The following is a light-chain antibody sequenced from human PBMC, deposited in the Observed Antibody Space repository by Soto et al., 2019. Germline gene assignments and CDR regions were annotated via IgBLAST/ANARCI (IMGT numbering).Light chain of an antibody. CDR1: QSVSSNF. V-gene: IGKV3-20*01. J-gene: IGKJ2*01. CDR3: QQYISLPLT. Sequence: EIVLTQSPGTLSLSPGERATLSCRASQSVSSNFLAWYQQKPGQAPRLLMYGASTRATGIPDRFSGSGSGTDFTLTINRLEPDDFAVYYCQQYISLPLTFGQGTKLDIK. CDR2: GAS.